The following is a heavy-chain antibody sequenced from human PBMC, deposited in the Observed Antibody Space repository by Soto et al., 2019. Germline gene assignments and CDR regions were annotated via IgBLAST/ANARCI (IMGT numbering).Heavy chain of an antibody. D-gene: IGHD4-17*01. CDR2: IIPLLDTT. J-gene: IGHJ5*01. Sequence: GASVKVSCKTSGGTFSNDIITWVRQAPGQGLEWMGRIIPLLDTTNYAQKFQGRVTITADKSTGTAYMELNSLRSEDTAVYYCARGIKYGDYSRWFDSWGPGTLVTVSS. CDR1: GGTFSNDI. CDR3: ARGIKYGDYSRWFDS. V-gene: IGHV1-69*08.